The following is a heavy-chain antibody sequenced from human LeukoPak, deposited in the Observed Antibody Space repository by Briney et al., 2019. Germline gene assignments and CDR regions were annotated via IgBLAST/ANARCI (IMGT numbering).Heavy chain of an antibody. CDR3: ARGQGLKGAFDI. Sequence: GGSLRLSCAASGFTFSSYAMHWVRQAPGKGLEWVAVISDDGSNKYYADSVKGRSTISRDNSKNTLYLQMNSLRAEDTAVYYCARGQGLKGAFDIWGQGTMVTVSS. CDR1: GFTFSSYA. CDR2: ISDDGSNK. J-gene: IGHJ3*02. V-gene: IGHV3-30-3*01.